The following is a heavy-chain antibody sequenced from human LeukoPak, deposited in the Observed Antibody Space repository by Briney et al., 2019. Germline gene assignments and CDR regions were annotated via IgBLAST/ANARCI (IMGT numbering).Heavy chain of an antibody. CDR2: LYSGGST. J-gene: IGHJ4*02. CDR1: GFSVSSDY. D-gene: IGHD5-18*01. Sequence: RPGGSLRLSCVASGFSVSSDYMTWVRQAPGKGLEWVSVLYSGGSTYYADSVKGRFTISRDNSKNTLYLQMNNLRVEDTAVCYCARYHTALNYWGQGTLVTASS. CDR3: ARYHTALNY. V-gene: IGHV3-53*01.